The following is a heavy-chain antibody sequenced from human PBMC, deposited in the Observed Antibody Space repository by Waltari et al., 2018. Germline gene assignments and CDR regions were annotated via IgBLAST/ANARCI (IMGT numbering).Heavy chain of an antibody. CDR2: ISYDGSNK. J-gene: IGHJ6*02. D-gene: IGHD3-9*01. CDR3: ARVLTRYYDILTGHVRGGMDV. Sequence: HLLESGGGVVQPGRSLRLSCAASGFTFSSYAMHWVRQAPGKGLEWVAVISYDGSNKYYADSVKGRFTISRDNSKNTLYLQMNSLRAEDTAVYYCARVLTRYYDILTGHVRGGMDVWGQGTTVTVSS. V-gene: IGHV3-30-3*01. CDR1: GFTFSSYA.